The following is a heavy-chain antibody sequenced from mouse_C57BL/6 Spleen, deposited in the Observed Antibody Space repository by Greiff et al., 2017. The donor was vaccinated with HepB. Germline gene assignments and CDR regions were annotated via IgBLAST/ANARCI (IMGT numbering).Heavy chain of an antibody. V-gene: IGHV1-50*01. Sequence: QVQLQQSGAELVKPGASVKLSCKASGYTFTSYWMQWVKQRPGQGLEWIGEIDPSDSYTNYNPKFKGKATLTVDTSSSTAYMQLSSLTSEESAVYYCARYNYDFDYWGQGTTLTVSS. CDR2: IDPSDSYT. D-gene: IGHD1-3*01. CDR3: ARYNYDFDY. J-gene: IGHJ2*01. CDR1: GYTFTSYW.